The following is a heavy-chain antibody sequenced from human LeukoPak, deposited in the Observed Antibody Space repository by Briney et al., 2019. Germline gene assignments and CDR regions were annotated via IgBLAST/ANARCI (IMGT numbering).Heavy chain of an antibody. CDR3: AKDKYTTNWDGLFDY. D-gene: IGHD1-1*01. CDR2: LSSDESNE. CDR1: GFTFSGYG. Sequence: PGGSLRLSCAASGFTFSGYGMHWVRQAPGKGLEWVAVLSSDESNEYYADSVKGRFTISRDNSKSTLYLQMNSLRPEDTAVYYCAKDKYTTNWDGLFDYWGPGTPVTVSS. J-gene: IGHJ4*02. V-gene: IGHV3-30*18.